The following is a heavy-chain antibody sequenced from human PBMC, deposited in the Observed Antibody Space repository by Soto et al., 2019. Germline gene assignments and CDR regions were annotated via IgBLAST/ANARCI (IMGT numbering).Heavy chain of an antibody. CDR1: GGSFSGYD. D-gene: IGHD6-13*01. V-gene: IGHV4-34*01. CDR3: ARWGFGAAAGTNYYYYGMYV. J-gene: IGHJ6*02. Sequence: PSETLSLTCAVYGGSFSGYDWGWIRQPPGKGLGWIGEINHSGSTNYNPSLKSRVTISVDTSKNQFSLKLSSVTAADTAVYYCARWGFGAAAGTNYYYYGMYVWGQGTTVTVSS. CDR2: INHSGST.